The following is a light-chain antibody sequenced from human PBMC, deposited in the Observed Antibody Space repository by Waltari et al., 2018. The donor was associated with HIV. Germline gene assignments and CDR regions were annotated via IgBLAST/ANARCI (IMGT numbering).Light chain of an antibody. J-gene: IGLJ1*01. CDR3: CSYAGSSYV. V-gene: IGLV2-23*02. CDR2: DVS. CDR1: ISDVGCYNY. Sequence: QSALTQPASVSGSPGHSITISCTGTISDVGCYNYVSWYQQHPGKAPKLMIYDVSKRPSGVSNRFSGSKSGNTASLTISGLQAEDEADYYCCSYAGSSYVFGTGTKVTVL.